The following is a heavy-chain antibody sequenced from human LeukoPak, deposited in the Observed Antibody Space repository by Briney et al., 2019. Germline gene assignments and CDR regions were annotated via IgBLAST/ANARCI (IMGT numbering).Heavy chain of an antibody. CDR1: GFTFSSYE. D-gene: IGHD2-2*01. CDR2: ISSSGSTI. CDR3: AREGYCSSSSCYGAGYYYDMDV. V-gene: IGHV3-48*03. J-gene: IGHJ6*04. Sequence: GGSLRLSCVASGFTFSSYEINWVRQAPGKGLEWVSYISSSGSTIYYADSVKGRFTISRDNAKNSLYLQMNSLRAEDTAVYYCAREGYCSSSSCYGAGYYYDMDVWGKGTTVTVSS.